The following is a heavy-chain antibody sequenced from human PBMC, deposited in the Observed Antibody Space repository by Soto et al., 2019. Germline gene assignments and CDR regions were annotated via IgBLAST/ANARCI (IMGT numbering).Heavy chain of an antibody. J-gene: IGHJ6*02. CDR2: ISSSSSTI. V-gene: IGHV3-48*02. Sequence: GGSLRLSCAASGFTFSSYSMNWVRKAPGKGLEWVSYISSSSSTIYYADSVKGRFTISRDNAKNSLYLQMNSLRDEDTAVYYCARDLQQWLVRNYYYYGMDVWGQGTTVTVS. CDR1: GFTFSSYS. CDR3: ARDLQQWLVRNYYYYGMDV. D-gene: IGHD6-19*01.